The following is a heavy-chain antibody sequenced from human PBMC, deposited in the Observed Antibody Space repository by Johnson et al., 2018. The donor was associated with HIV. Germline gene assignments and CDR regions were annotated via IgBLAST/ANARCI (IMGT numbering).Heavy chain of an antibody. D-gene: IGHD5-24*01. CDR3: ARDREDGLDAFDI. CDR1: GFIFSTYD. Sequence: VQLVESGGGVVQPGRSLRLSCAASGFIFSTYDMSWVRQAPGKGLEWVSTINWNGGTTRYADSVKGRFTNSRDNAKNSLYLQMNSLRAEDTAVYYCARDREDGLDAFDIWGQGTMVTVSS. CDR2: INWNGGTT. V-gene: IGHV3-20*04. J-gene: IGHJ3*02.